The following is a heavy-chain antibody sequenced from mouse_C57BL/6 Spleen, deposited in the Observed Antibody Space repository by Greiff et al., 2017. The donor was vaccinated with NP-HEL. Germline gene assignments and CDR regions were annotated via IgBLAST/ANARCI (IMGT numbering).Heavy chain of an antibody. CDR2: IRLKSDNYAT. D-gene: IGHD1-1*01. J-gene: IGHJ4*01. CDR3: TPGSSYNYAMDY. Sequence: EVKVEESGGGLVQPGGSMKLSCVASGFTFSNYWMNWVRQSPEKGLEWVAQIRLKSDNYATHYAESVKGRFTISRDDSKSSVYLQMNNLRAEDTGIYYCTPGSSYNYAMDYWGQGTSVTVSS. CDR1: GFTFSNYW. V-gene: IGHV6-3*01.